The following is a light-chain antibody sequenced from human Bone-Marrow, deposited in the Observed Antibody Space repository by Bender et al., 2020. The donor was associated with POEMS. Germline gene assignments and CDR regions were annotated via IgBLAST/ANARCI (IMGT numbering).Light chain of an antibody. J-gene: IGLJ3*02. CDR3: GTWDSSLSGGV. CDR1: SSNTGNNY. V-gene: IGLV1-51*01. Sequence: QSVLTQPPSVSVAPGQKVTLSCSGSSSNTGNNYVSWYRQLPGTAPKVVIYDNNKRPSGIPDRFSGSKSGTSASLDITGLRPGDEADYYSGTWDSSLSGGVFGGGTKLTVL. CDR2: DNN.